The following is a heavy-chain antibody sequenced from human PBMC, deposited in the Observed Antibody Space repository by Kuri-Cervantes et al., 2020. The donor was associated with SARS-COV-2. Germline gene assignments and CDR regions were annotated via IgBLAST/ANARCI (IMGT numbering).Heavy chain of an antibody. J-gene: IGHJ5*02. Sequence: GESLKISCTVSGGSISSSSYYWGWIRQPPGKGLEWVSAISGSGGSTYYADSVKGRFTISRDNSKNTLYLQMNSLRAEDTAVYYCAKDRAIVVVPAAMGIGHWGQGTLVTVSS. CDR1: GGSISSSSYY. CDR2: ISGSGGST. V-gene: IGHV3-23*01. CDR3: AKDRAIVVVPAAMGIGH. D-gene: IGHD2-2*01.